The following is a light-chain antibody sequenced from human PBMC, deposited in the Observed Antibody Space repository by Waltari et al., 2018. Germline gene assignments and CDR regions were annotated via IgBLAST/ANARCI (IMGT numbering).Light chain of an antibody. CDR1: KIGSKN. J-gene: IGLJ1*01. V-gene: IGLV3-21*02. Sequence: SYELTQPPSVSVAPGQTARITCDGDKIGSKNVHWYQHKPGQAPVLVVYDDGDRPSGIPGRFSGSNSGNTAALTINRVDAGDEAEYYCQVWDSGSNHYVFGTVTKVTVL. CDR3: QVWDSGSNHYV. CDR2: DDG.